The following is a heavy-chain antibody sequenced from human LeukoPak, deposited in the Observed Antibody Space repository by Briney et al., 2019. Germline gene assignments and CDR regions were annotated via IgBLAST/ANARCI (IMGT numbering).Heavy chain of an antibody. CDR3: ARVGGSTATIDY. CDR2: IYYSGST. Sequence: SQTLSLTCTVSGGSISSGGYYWSWIRQHPGTGLEWIGYIYYSGSTYYNPSLKSRVTISVDTSKNQFSLKLSSVTAADTAVYYCARVGGSTATIDYWGQGTLVTVSS. J-gene: IGHJ4*02. CDR1: GGSISSGGYY. V-gene: IGHV4-31*03. D-gene: IGHD3-16*01.